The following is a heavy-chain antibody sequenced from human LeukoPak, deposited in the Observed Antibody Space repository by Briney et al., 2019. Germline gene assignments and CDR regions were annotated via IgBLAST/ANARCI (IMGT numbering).Heavy chain of an antibody. CDR1: GFTVSSNY. D-gene: IGHD1-26*01. CDR2: IYSGGST. J-gene: IGHJ4*02. Sequence: PGGSLRLSCAASGFTVSSNYMSWVRQAPGKGLEGGSVIYSGGSTYYADSVKGRFTISRDNSKNTLYLQMNSLRAEDTAVYYCARLGWELWGINFDYWGQGTLVTVSS. CDR3: ARLGWELWGINFDY. V-gene: IGHV3-53*01.